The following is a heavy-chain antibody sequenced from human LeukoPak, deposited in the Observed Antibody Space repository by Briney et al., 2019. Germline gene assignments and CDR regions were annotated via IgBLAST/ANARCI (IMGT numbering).Heavy chain of an antibody. CDR3: ARGDWLTRFGSSSGCFDP. V-gene: IGHV1-69*04. CDR2: IIPILGIA. Sequence: SVKVSCKASGGTFSSYAISWVRQAPGQGLEWMGRIIPILGIANYAQKFQGRVTITADESTSTAYVEVSSLRSEDTAVYYCARGDWLTRFGSSSGCFDPWGQGTLVTVSS. J-gene: IGHJ5*02. CDR1: GGTFSSYA. D-gene: IGHD6-6*01.